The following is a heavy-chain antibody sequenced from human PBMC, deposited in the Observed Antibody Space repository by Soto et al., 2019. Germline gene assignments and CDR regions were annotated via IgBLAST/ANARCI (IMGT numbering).Heavy chain of an antibody. J-gene: IGHJ1*01. CDR1: GGSISSGDYY. CDR3: AMSTVPTFYFHL. V-gene: IGHV4-30-4*01. CDR2: IYYSGST. D-gene: IGHD4-4*01. Sequence: PSETLSLTCTVSGGSISSGDYYWSWIRQPPGKGLEWIGYIYYSGSTYYNPSLKSRVTISVDTSKNQFSLKLSSVTAADSAVYYFAMSTVPTFYFHLSCPAPLLTVS.